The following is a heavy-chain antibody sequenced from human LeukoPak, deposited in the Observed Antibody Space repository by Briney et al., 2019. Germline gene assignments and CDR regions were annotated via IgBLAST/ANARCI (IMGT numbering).Heavy chain of an antibody. CDR2: IWYDGSNK. D-gene: IGHD1-1*01. CDR1: GFTFSSYG. CDR3: ARNLRALNCY. J-gene: IGHJ4*02. Sequence: GGSLRLSCAASGFTFSSYGMHWVRQAPGKGLEWVAVIWYDGSNKYYTDSVKGRFTISRDNSKNTLFLQINSLRSEDTAVYYCARNLRALNCYWGQGTLVTVSS. V-gene: IGHV3-33*01.